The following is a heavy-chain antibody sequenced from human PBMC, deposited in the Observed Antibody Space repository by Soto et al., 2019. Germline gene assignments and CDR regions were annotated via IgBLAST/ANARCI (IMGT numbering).Heavy chain of an antibody. D-gene: IGHD4-17*01. CDR3: ARVPQNYGDPSPFDY. CDR2: IYSGGST. Sequence: PGGSLRLSCAASGFTVSSNYMSWVRQAPGKGLEWVSVIYSGGSTYYADSVKGRFTISRDNSKNTLYLQMNSLRAEDTAVYYCARVPQNYGDPSPFDYWGQGTLVTVSS. V-gene: IGHV3-66*01. CDR1: GFTVSSNY. J-gene: IGHJ4*02.